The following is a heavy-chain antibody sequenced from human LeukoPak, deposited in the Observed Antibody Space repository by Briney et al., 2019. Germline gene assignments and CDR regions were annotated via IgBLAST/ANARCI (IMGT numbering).Heavy chain of an antibody. V-gene: IGHV4-39*01. CDR2: INHSGST. Sequence: SETLSLTCTVSGGFVSGFSNYWNWIRQPPGKGLEWIGEINHSGSTNYNPSLKSRVAISVDTSKNQFSLELSSVTATDTAVYFCARHPRYGGTPYAMDVWGQGTTVTVSS. CDR3: ARHPRYGGTPYAMDV. J-gene: IGHJ6*02. D-gene: IGHD4-23*01. CDR1: GGFVSGFSNY.